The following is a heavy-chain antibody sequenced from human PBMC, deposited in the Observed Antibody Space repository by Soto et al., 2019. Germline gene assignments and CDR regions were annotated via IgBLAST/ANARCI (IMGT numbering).Heavy chain of an antibody. J-gene: IGHJ6*02. CDR2: IYYSGST. D-gene: IGHD6-6*01. Sequence: SETLSLTCTVSGGSISSYYWSWIRQPPGKGLEWIGYIYYSGSTNYNPSLKSRVTISVDTSKNQFSLKLSSVTAADTAVYYCARDCLGYSSSGPVDLYGMDVWGQGTTVTVSS. V-gene: IGHV4-59*01. CDR3: ARDCLGYSSSGPVDLYGMDV. CDR1: GGSISSYY.